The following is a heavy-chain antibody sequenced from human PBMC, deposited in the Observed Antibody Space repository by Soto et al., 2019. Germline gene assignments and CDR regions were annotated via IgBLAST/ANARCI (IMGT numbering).Heavy chain of an antibody. CDR1: GGSISSYY. CDR3: ARVSSSWYPRSVYYYGMDV. CDR2: IYYSGST. D-gene: IGHD6-13*01. V-gene: IGHV4-59*01. Sequence: PSETLSLTCTVSGGSISSYYWSWIRQPPGKGLEWIGYIYYSGSTNYNPSLKSRVTISVDTSKNQFSLKLSSVTAADTAVYYCARVSSSWYPRSVYYYGMDVWGQGTTVTVSS. J-gene: IGHJ6*02.